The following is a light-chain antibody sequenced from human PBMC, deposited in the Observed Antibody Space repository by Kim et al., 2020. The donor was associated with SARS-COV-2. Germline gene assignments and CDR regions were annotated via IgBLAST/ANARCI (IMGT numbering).Light chain of an antibody. J-gene: IGLJ3*02. Sequence: QTAAITCTGTSNEVGNEGATWLQQHQGHPPKLLSSRNNNRPSGISERFSASRSGDTASLTITGLQPEDEADYYCSAWDSSLSAWVFGGGTQLTVL. CDR3: SAWDSSLSAWV. CDR2: RNN. CDR1: SNEVGNEG. V-gene: IGLV10-54*01.